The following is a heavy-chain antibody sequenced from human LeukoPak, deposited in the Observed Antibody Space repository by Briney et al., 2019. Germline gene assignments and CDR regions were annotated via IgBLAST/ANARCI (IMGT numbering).Heavy chain of an antibody. J-gene: IGHJ4*02. CDR3: ARMVARWLGVDY. CDR2: INHSGST. Sequence: SETLSLSCAVYGGSFSGYYWSWIRQPPGKGLEWIGEINHSGSTNYNPSLKSRVTISVDTSKNQFSLKLSSVTAADTAVYYCARMVARWLGVDYWGQGTLVTVSS. V-gene: IGHV4-34*01. CDR1: GGSFSGYY. D-gene: IGHD2-15*01.